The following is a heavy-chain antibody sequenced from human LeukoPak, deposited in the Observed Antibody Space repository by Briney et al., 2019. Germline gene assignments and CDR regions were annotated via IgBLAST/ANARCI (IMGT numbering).Heavy chain of an antibody. J-gene: IGHJ5*02. CDR2: IYTSGST. V-gene: IGHV4-4*07. D-gene: IGHD6-6*01. CDR1: GGSISSYY. CDR3: ARASYSGAARGAVNWFDP. Sequence: TVSLTCTVSGGSISSYYWSWIRQPAGKGLEWIGRIYTSGSTNYNPSLKSRVTMSVDTSKNQFSLKLSSVTAADTAVYYCARASYSGAARGAVNWFDPWGQGTLDSVS.